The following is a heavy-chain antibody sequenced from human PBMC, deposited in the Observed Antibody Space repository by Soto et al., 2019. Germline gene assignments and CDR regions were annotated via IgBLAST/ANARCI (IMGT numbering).Heavy chain of an antibody. D-gene: IGHD2-21*01. CDR2: IYYSGST. Sequence: AETLSLTCTVSGSSISSSSYYWGWIRQPPGKGLEWIGSIYYSGSTYYNPSLKSRININPDTSKNQFSLQLNSVTPEDTAVYYCAREALLGMDVWGQGTTVTVSS. J-gene: IGHJ6*02. CDR1: GSSISSSSYY. V-gene: IGHV4-39*02. CDR3: AREALLGMDV.